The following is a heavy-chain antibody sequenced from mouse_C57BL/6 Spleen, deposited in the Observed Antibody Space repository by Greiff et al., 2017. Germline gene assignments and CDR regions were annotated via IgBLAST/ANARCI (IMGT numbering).Heavy chain of an antibody. Sequence: QVQLQQPGAELVKPGASVKLSCKASGYTFTSYWMHWVKQRPGQGLEWIGMIHPNSGSTNYNEKFKSKATLTVDKSSSTAYMQLSSLTSEDSAVYDCARPYYGSSYGEFAYWGQGTLVTVSA. CDR1: GYTFTSYW. CDR2: IHPNSGST. D-gene: IGHD1-1*01. J-gene: IGHJ3*01. V-gene: IGHV1-64*01. CDR3: ARPYYGSSYGEFAY.